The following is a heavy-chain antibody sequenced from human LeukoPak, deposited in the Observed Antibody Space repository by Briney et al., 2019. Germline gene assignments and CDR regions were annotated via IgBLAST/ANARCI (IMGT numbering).Heavy chain of an antibody. CDR2: ISWNSGSI. Sequence: GGSLRLSCAASGFTSDDYAMHWVRQAPGKGLEWVSGISWNSGSIGYADSVKGRFTISRDNAKNSLYLQMNSLRAEDTAVYYCARFDSGADYYYYGMDVWGQGTTVTVSS. D-gene: IGHD6-19*01. V-gene: IGHV3-9*02. CDR1: GFTSDDYA. J-gene: IGHJ6*02. CDR3: ARFDSGADYYYYGMDV.